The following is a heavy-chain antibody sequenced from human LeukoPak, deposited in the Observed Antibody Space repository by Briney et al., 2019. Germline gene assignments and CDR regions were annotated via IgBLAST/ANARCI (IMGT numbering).Heavy chain of an antibody. Sequence: SETLSLTCAVYGGSFSGYFWNWVRQPPGKGLEWIGEISLGGSSTYNPSLKSRVTISVDTSTTQFSLKMSSVTATDTAVYYCARRRKSNDNWGQGTLVTVSS. CDR2: ISLGGSS. J-gene: IGHJ4*02. CDR1: GGSFSGYF. CDR3: ARRRKSNDN. V-gene: IGHV4-34*01. D-gene: IGHD1-14*01.